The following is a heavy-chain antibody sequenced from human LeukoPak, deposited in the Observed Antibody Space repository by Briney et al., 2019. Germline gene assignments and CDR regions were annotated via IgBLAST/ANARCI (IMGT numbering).Heavy chain of an antibody. J-gene: IGHJ4*02. CDR2: MNPNSGNT. CDR1: GYTFTSYD. Sequence: ASVKVSCKASGYTFTSYDINWVRQATGQGFEWMGWMNPNSGNTGYAQKFQGRVTMTRNTSISTAYMELSSLRSEDTAVYYCARLSAYGSGSYYNVWGQGTLVTVSS. V-gene: IGHV1-8*01. CDR3: ARLSAYGSGSYYNV. D-gene: IGHD3-10*01.